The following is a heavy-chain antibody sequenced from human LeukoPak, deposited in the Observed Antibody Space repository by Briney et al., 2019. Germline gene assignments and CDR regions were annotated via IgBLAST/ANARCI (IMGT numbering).Heavy chain of an antibody. V-gene: IGHV3-74*01. Sequence: GGSLRLSCAASGFTFSTYWTHWVRQAPGTGLVWVSRIKSDGSNSNYADCVKGRFTISRDNAKNTLYLQMNSLRAEDTAVYHCVRVGGRSSIGGDCWGRGTLVTVSS. CDR1: GFTFSTYW. CDR3: VRVGGRSSIGGDC. J-gene: IGHJ4*02. CDR2: IKSDGSNS. D-gene: IGHD3-10*01.